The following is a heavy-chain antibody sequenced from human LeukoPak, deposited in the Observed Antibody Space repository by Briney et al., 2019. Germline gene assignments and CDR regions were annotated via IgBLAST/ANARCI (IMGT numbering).Heavy chain of an antibody. CDR3: TRDMEYPGAGFDY. CDR1: GFTFSSYG. J-gene: IGHJ4*02. Sequence: GSLRLSCAVSGFTFSSYGMNWVRQAPGKGLEWIGSVYSSGSTYYNPSLRSQITISVDTSKNQFSLKLTSVAAADTAMYYCTRDMEYPGAGFDYWGQGIPVTVSS. V-gene: IGHV4-39*07. CDR2: VYSSGST. D-gene: IGHD3-3*01.